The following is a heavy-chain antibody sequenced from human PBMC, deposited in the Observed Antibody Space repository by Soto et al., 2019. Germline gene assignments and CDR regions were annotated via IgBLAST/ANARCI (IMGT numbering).Heavy chain of an antibody. CDR2: ISYDGSNK. J-gene: IGHJ4*02. D-gene: IGHD3-9*01. Sequence: GGSLRLSCAASGFTFSSYGMHWVRQAPGKGLEWVAVISYDGSNKYYADSVKGRFTISRDNSKNTPYLQMNSLRAEDTAVYYCAKGVQVPYDILTGYYTIDYWGQGTLVTVSS. CDR1: GFTFSSYG. V-gene: IGHV3-30*18. CDR3: AKGVQVPYDILTGYYTIDY.